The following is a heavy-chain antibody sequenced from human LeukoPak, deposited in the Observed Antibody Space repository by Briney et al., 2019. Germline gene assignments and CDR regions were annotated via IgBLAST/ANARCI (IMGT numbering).Heavy chain of an antibody. D-gene: IGHD3-16*02. J-gene: IGHJ4*02. V-gene: IGHV3-66*01. Sequence: PGGSLRLSCAASGFTVSSNYMSWVRQAPGKGLEWVSVIYCGGSTYYADSVKGRFTISRDNSKNTLYLQMNSLRAEDTAVYYCARDASYRYFDYWGQGTLVTVSS. CDR1: GFTVSSNY. CDR3: ARDASYRYFDY. CDR2: IYCGGST.